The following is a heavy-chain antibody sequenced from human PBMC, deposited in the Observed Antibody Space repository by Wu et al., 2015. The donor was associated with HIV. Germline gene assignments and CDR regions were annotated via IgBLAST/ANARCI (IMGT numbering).Heavy chain of an antibody. CDR3: ARPSHGFGESPHTFDV. V-gene: IGHV1-69*05. J-gene: IGHJ3*01. CDR2: IIPIFGTA. Sequence: QVQLVQSGAAVKKPGSSVKVSCKISGDTSSTSAISTSAISWLRQAPGQGLEWVGGIIPIFGTADYAQIFKGRVAITTDESSRTTYMELTRLRSEDTAVYYCARPSHGFGESPHTFDVWGQGTMVTVSS. CDR1: GDTSSTSAISTSA. D-gene: IGHD3-10*01.